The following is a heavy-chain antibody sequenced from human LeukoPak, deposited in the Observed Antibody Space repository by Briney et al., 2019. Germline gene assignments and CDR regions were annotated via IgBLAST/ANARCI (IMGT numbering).Heavy chain of an antibody. Sequence: PSETLSLTCTVSGGSISSGSYYWSWIRQPAGKGLEWIGRIYTSGSTNYNPSLKSRVTISVDTSKNQFSLKLSSVTVADTAVYYCARDHYDFWSGYYREYWFDPWGQGTLVTVSS. CDR2: IYTSGST. D-gene: IGHD3-3*01. V-gene: IGHV4-61*02. CDR3: ARDHYDFWSGYYREYWFDP. CDR1: GGSISSGSYY. J-gene: IGHJ5*02.